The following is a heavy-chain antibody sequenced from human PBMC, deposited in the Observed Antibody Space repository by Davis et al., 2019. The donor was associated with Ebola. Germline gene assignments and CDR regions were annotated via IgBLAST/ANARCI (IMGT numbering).Heavy chain of an antibody. V-gene: IGHV1-2*02. CDR3: ARGRLLWFGELGDGPFDY. D-gene: IGHD3-10*01. Sequence: ASVKVSCKASGYIFNGYYLHWIRQAPGQGLEWMGWINPNSGGTKYAQKFQGRVTMTRDTSISTAYMELSRLRSDDTAVYYCARGRLLWFGELGDGPFDYWGQGTLVTVSS. CDR2: INPNSGGT. CDR1: GYIFNGYY. J-gene: IGHJ4*02.